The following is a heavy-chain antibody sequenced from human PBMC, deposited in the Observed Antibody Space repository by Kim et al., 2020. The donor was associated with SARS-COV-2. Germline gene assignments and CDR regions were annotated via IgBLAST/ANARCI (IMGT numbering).Heavy chain of an antibody. D-gene: IGHD5-12*01. Sequence: SVKVSCKASGGTFRSYAISWVRQAPGQGLEWMGGIIPIFGTANYAQKFQGRVTITADESTSTAYMELSSLRSEDTAVYYCARGGYSGYQSENHYYYYYMDVCGKGTTVTVSS. J-gene: IGHJ6*03. V-gene: IGHV1-69*13. CDR1: GGTFRSYA. CDR2: IIPIFGTA. CDR3: ARGGYSGYQSENHYYYYYMDV.